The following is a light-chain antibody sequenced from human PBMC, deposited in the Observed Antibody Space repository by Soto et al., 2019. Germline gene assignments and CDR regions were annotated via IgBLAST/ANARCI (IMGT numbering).Light chain of an antibody. V-gene: IGKV2-40*01. J-gene: IGKJ1*01. CDR1: QSLLHSHGYHY. CDR3: QQYNKWPPET. Sequence: DIVMTQSPLSLPVTPGEPASISCRSSQSLLHSHGYHYLDWYLQKPGQSPQLLIYTLSYRASGVPDRFSSSGSGTAFTLKISSLQSEDFAVYYCQQYNKWPPETFGQGTKVDIK. CDR2: TLS.